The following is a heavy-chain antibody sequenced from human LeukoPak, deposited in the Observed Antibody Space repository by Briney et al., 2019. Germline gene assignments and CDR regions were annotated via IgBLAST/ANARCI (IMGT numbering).Heavy chain of an antibody. Sequence: SGGSLRLSCAASGFTFDDYAMHWVRQAPGKGLEWVSLISGDGGSTYYADSVKGRFTISRDNSINSLYLQMNSLRTEDTALYYCAKDRYDFWSGYTYYFDYWGQGTLVTVSS. CDR3: AKDRYDFWSGYTYYFDY. D-gene: IGHD3-3*01. CDR1: GFTFDDYA. V-gene: IGHV3-43*02. J-gene: IGHJ4*02. CDR2: ISGDGGST.